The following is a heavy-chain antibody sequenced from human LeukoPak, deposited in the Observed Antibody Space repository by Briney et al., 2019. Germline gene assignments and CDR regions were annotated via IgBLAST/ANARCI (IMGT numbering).Heavy chain of an antibody. CDR1: GGSISTSNYY. V-gene: IGHV4-39*02. D-gene: IGHD6-13*01. J-gene: IGHJ4*02. Sequence: PSETLSLTCTVSGGSISTSNYYWGWVRQPPGKGLEWIGNIFYSGSTYYSPSLRSRVTISLDTSRNQFSLKLSSVTAADTAVYYCARDAGGVSSWYAYWGQGTLVTVSS. CDR2: IFYSGST. CDR3: ARDAGGVSSWYAY.